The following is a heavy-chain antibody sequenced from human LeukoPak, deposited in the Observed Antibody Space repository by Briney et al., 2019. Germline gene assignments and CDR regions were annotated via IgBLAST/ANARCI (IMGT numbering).Heavy chain of an antibody. D-gene: IGHD2-21*01. Sequence: GGSLRLSCAASKFTFSSYAMHWVRQAPGKGLKWVAVISHDGTNKYYADSVKGRFTISRDNAKNTLYLQMNSLRVEDTAVYYCARGYSVRGDYWGQGTLVTVSS. V-gene: IGHV3-30*04. CDR1: KFTFSSYA. CDR3: ARGYSVRGDY. J-gene: IGHJ4*02. CDR2: ISHDGTNK.